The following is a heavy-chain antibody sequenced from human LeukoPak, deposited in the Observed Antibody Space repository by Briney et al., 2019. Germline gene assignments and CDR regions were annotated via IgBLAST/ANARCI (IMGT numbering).Heavy chain of an antibody. Sequence: PGRSLRLSCAASGFTFSSYAMHWVRQAPGKGLEWVAVISYDGSNKYYADSVKGRFTISRDNSKNTLYLQMNSLRAEDTAVYYCARGEESYYGSGHDAFDIWGQGTMVTVSS. CDR2: ISYDGSNK. D-gene: IGHD3-10*01. CDR1: GFTFSSYA. CDR3: ARGEESYYGSGHDAFDI. V-gene: IGHV3-30*14. J-gene: IGHJ3*02.